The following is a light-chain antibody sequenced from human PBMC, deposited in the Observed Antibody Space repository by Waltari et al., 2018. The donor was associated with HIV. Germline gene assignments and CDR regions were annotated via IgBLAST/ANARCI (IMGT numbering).Light chain of an antibody. V-gene: IGKV3-11*01. J-gene: IGKJ5*01. Sequence: DIVLTQSPATLSLSPGERATLSCRASQSMSNFLAWYQQKPGQAPRLLMYDASNRATGIPGRFSGSGSGTDFTLTISSREPEDFAVYYCQQRSNWPPSITFGQGTRLEI. CDR1: QSMSNF. CDR3: QQRSNWPPSIT. CDR2: DAS.